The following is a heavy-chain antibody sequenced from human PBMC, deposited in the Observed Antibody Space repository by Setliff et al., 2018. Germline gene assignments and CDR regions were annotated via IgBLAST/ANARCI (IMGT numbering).Heavy chain of an antibody. CDR2: FDPDDGET. CDR1: GKTLTELS. J-gene: IGHJ6*03. D-gene: IGHD1-26*01. V-gene: IGHV1-24*01. CDR3: ATCVGTSWYDYNFYMGV. Sequence: ASVKVSCKLSGKTLTELSIHWVRQAPGKGLEWMGGFDPDDGETVYAQKFQGRVTMTEDTSTNTAYMELSSLRSEDTAVYYCATCVGTSWYDYNFYMGVWGIGTTVTV.